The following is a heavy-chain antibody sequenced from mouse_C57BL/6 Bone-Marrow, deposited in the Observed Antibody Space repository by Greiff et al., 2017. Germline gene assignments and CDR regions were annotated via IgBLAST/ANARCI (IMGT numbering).Heavy chain of an antibody. D-gene: IGHD1-1*01. CDR2: ISSGSSTF. CDR1: GFTFSDYG. CDR3: AITTVPYWYFDV. Sequence: EVQLVESGGGLVKPGGSLKLSCAASGFTFSDYGMHWVRQAPEKGLEWVAYISSGSSTFYSADTVKGRFTISRDNAKNTLFLQMTSLRSEDTAMYDCAITTVPYWYFDVWGTGTTVTVSS. V-gene: IGHV5-17*01. J-gene: IGHJ1*03.